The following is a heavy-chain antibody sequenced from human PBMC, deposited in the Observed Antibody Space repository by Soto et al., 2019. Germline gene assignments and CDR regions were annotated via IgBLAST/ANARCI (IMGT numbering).Heavy chain of an antibody. Sequence: SETLSLTCSVSGDSISSVDYFWAWIRQPPGQALEYIGYIYKSATTYYNPSFESRAAISLDTSKSQFSLNVTSVTAADTAVYFCARGRYCLTGRCFPNWFDSWGQGTLVTVSS. V-gene: IGHV4-30-4*01. D-gene: IGHD2-15*01. CDR2: IYKSATT. CDR3: ARGRYCLTGRCFPNWFDS. CDR1: GDSISSVDYF. J-gene: IGHJ5*01.